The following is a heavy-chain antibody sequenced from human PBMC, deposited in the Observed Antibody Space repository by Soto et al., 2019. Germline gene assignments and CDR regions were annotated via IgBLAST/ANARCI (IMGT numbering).Heavy chain of an antibody. CDR3: AKDRRYYDFWSGSHALFDY. CDR1: GFTFSSYA. V-gene: IGHV3-23*01. CDR2: ISGSGGST. J-gene: IGHJ4*02. D-gene: IGHD3-3*01. Sequence: EVQLLESGGGLVQPGGSLRLSCAASGFTFSSYAMSWVRQAPGKGLEWVSAISGSGGSTYYADSVKGRFTISRDNSKNTLYRQMNSLRAEDTAVYYCAKDRRYYDFWSGSHALFDYWGQGTLVTVSS.